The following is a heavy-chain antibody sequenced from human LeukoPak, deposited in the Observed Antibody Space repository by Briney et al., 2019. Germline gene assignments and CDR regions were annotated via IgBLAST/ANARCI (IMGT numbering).Heavy chain of an antibody. Sequence: GGSLRLSCAASGFTVSSNYMSWVHQAPGKGLEWVSILYSGGSTYYADSVKGRFTVSRDNSKNTLSLQMNSLRAEDTAVYYCAREPLTGYYFDYWGQGTLVTVSS. CDR3: AREPLTGYYFDY. J-gene: IGHJ4*02. D-gene: IGHD1-14*01. CDR1: GFTVSSNY. V-gene: IGHV3-66*01. CDR2: LYSGGST.